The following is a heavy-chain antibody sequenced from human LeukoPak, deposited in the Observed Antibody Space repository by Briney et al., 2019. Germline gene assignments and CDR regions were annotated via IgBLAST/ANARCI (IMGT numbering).Heavy chain of an antibody. D-gene: IGHD6-19*01. CDR3: ARDGGVAGTFDY. J-gene: IGHJ4*02. CDR1: GFTFSSYA. Sequence: PGGSLRLSCAASGFTFSSYAMPWVRQAPGKGLEWVAVISYDGSNKYYADSVKGRFTISRDNSKNTLYLQMNSLRAEDTAVYYCARDGGVAGTFDYWGQGTLVTVSS. V-gene: IGHV3-30-3*01. CDR2: ISYDGSNK.